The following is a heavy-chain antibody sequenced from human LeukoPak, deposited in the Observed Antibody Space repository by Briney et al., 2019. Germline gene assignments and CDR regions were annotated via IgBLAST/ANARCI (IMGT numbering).Heavy chain of an antibody. Sequence: GGSLRLSCSVSGFTLNKYPMNWVRQAPGKGLEWISTLAYSGAAHYGDSVKGRFTISRDDSKNTVYLQMNSLRPEDTAIYFCAKDFDSGGAYDGDHGWGQGTLVTVSS. J-gene: IGHJ4*02. CDR1: GFTLNKYP. V-gene: IGHV3-23*01. D-gene: IGHD3-22*01. CDR2: LAYSGAA. CDR3: AKDFDSGGAYDGDHG.